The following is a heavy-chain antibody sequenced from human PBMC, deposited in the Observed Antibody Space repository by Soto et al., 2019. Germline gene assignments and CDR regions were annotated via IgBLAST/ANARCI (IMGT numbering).Heavy chain of an antibody. CDR1: GGSISSSNW. CDR3: ARVSGSYYYGMDV. Sequence: QVQLQESGPGLVKPSGTLSLTCAVSGGSISSSNWWSWVRQPPGKGLEWIGEIYHSGSTNYNPSLKRRVTISVVKSKNQFSLKLSSVIAADTAVYYCARVSGSYYYGMDVWGQGTTVTVSS. D-gene: IGHD1-26*01. V-gene: IGHV4-4*02. CDR2: IYHSGST. J-gene: IGHJ6*02.